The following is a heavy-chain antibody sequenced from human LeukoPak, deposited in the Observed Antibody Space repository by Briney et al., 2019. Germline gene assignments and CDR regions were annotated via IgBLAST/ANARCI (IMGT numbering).Heavy chain of an antibody. CDR1: GFTFSSYW. CDR2: INSDGSST. CDR3: ARDCGDYRAFPY. Sequence: GGSLRLSCAASGFTFSSYWMHWVRQAPGKGLVWVSRINSDGSSTSYADSVKGRFTISRDTAKNTLYLQMNSLGAEDTAVYYCARDCGDYRAFPYWGQGTLVTVSS. V-gene: IGHV3-74*01. D-gene: IGHD4-17*01. J-gene: IGHJ4*02.